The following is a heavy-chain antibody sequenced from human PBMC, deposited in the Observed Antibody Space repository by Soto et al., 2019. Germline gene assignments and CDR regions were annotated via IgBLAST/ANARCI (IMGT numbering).Heavy chain of an antibody. J-gene: IGHJ4*02. V-gene: IGHV4-34*01. Sequence: QVQLQQWGAGLLKPSETLSLTCAVYGGSFSGYYWNWVRQPPGKGLEWIGDINHSGSTNYNPSLKSRVTISVATSRNQFSLKLTSVTAADTAVYYCARSRSLLWFGTSHGAYFDYWGQGTLVTVSS. CDR2: INHSGST. D-gene: IGHD3-10*01. CDR3: ARSRSLLWFGTSHGAYFDY. CDR1: GGSFSGYY.